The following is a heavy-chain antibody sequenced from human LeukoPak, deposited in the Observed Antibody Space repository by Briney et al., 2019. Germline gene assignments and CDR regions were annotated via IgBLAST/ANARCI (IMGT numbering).Heavy chain of an antibody. V-gene: IGHV3-48*03. Sequence: GGSLRLSCAASGFTFSSYEMNWVRQAPGKGLEWVSYISSSGSTIYYADSVKGRFTISRDNAKNSLYLQMNSLRAEDTAVYYCARNYGDNYYKSSVIRGGFAYWAQEPL. CDR3: ARNYGDNYYKSSVIRGGFAY. J-gene: IGHJ4*02. D-gene: IGHD3-22*01. CDR1: GFTFSSYE. CDR2: ISSSGSTI.